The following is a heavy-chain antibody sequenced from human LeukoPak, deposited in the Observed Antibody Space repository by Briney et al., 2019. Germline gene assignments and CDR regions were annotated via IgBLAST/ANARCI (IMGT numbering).Heavy chain of an antibody. J-gene: IGHJ3*02. CDR3: AGEGELDYYDSSAFDI. Sequence: GGSLRLSCAASGFTFSSYWMSWVRQAPGKGLEWVANIKQDGSEKYYVDSVKGRFTISRDNAKNSLYLQMNSLRAEDTAVYYCAGEGELDYYDSSAFDIWGQGTMVTVSS. CDR1: GFTFSSYW. D-gene: IGHD3-22*01. V-gene: IGHV3-7*01. CDR2: IKQDGSEK.